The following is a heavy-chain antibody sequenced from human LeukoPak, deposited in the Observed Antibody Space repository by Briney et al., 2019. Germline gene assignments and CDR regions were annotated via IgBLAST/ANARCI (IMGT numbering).Heavy chain of an antibody. D-gene: IGHD3-22*01. CDR1: GFTFDDYA. CDR2: ISWNSGSI. J-gene: IGHJ3*02. V-gene: IGHV3-9*03. CDR3: AKVSDPYYYDSSGYLRLGAFDI. Sequence: GGSLRLSCAASGFTFDDYAMQWVRQAPAKGLEWVSGISWNSGSIGYADSVKRRFTISIDKAKNYRYLQMNSLRAEDLALYYCAKVSDPYYYDSSGYLRLGAFDIWGQGTMVTVSS.